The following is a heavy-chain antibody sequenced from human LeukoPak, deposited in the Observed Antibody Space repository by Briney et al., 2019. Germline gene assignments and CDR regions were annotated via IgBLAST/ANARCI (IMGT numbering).Heavy chain of an antibody. CDR2: IYHSGTT. V-gene: IGHV4-39*07. J-gene: IGHJ3*02. CDR3: ARTSGNRFPREFNI. D-gene: IGHD3-10*01. CDR1: GGSISSSYSY. Sequence: SETLSLTCTVSGGSISSSYSYWGWIRQPPGKGLEWIGTIYHSGTTYYNPSLKSRVTISVDTSKNQFSLKLSSVTAADTALYYCARTSGNRFPREFNIWGQGTMVTVSS.